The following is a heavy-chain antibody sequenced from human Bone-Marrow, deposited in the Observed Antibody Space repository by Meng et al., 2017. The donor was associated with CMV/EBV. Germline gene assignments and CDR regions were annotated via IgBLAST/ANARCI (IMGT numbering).Heavy chain of an antibody. CDR2: ISYDGSNK. V-gene: IGHV3-30-3*01. D-gene: IGHD3-22*01. CDR3: ASFAYDSENDYYYGMDV. Sequence: GGSLRLSCAASGFTFSSYAMHWVRQAPGKGLEWVAVISYDGSNKYYADSVKGRFTISRDNSKNTLYLQVNSLRAEDTAVYFCASFAYDSENDYYYGMDVWGRGTAVTVSS. J-gene: IGHJ6*02. CDR1: GFTFSSYA.